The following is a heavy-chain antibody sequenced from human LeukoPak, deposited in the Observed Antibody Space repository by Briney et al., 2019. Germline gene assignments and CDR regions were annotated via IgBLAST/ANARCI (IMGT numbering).Heavy chain of an antibody. CDR3: ARARATSYYYDSSTPLPFDY. Sequence: SETLSLTCTVSGGSISSGGYYWSWIRQHPGKDLEWIGYIYYSGSTYYNPSLKSRVTISVDTSKNQFSLKLSSVTAADTAVYYCARARATSYYYDSSTPLPFDYWGQGTLVTVSS. V-gene: IGHV4-31*03. CDR1: GGSISSGGYY. D-gene: IGHD3-22*01. J-gene: IGHJ4*02. CDR2: IYYSGST.